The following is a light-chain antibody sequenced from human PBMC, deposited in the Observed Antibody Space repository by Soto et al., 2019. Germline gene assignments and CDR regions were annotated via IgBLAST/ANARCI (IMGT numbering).Light chain of an antibody. CDR3: QQYNDWLGT. V-gene: IGKV3-15*01. CDR2: DAS. Sequence: EIVMTQSPATLSVSPGERATLSCRTSQSVLRNLAWYQQKPGQAPGLLIYDASTRATGIPARFSGSGSGTEFTLTISSLQSEDFAVYYCQQYNDWLGTFGPGTKVHLK. CDR1: QSVLRN. J-gene: IGKJ3*01.